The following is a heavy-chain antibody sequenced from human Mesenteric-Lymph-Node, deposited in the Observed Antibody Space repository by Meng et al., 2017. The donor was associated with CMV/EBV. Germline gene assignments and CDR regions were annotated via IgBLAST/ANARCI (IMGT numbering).Heavy chain of an antibody. CDR3: ARGGTPSSSGYYSNFDY. Sequence: GESLKISCAASGFSFSIYWMTWVRQAPGKGLEWVANIKQDGSEKDYLDSVKGRFTVSRDNARNSLYLQMNSLRAGDTAVYYCARGGTPSSSGYYSNFDYWGQGTLVTVSS. CDR2: IKQDGSEK. J-gene: IGHJ4*02. V-gene: IGHV3-7*01. D-gene: IGHD3-22*01. CDR1: GFSFSIYW.